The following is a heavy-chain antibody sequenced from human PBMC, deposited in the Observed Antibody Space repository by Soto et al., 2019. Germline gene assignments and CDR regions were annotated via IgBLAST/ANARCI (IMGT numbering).Heavy chain of an antibody. Sequence: QPGGSPRLSCAASGFTFSSYAMSWVRQAPGKGLEWVSAISGSGGSTYYADSVKGRFTISRDNSKNTLYLQMNSLRAEDTAVYYCAKDHATGYSSSWYPDNSYYYYGMDVWGQGTTVTVSS. CDR3: AKDHATGYSSSWYPDNSYYYYGMDV. CDR1: GFTFSSYA. D-gene: IGHD6-13*01. V-gene: IGHV3-23*01. CDR2: ISGSGGST. J-gene: IGHJ6*02.